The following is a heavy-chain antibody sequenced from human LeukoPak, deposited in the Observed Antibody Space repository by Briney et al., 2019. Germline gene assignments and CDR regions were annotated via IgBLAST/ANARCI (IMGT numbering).Heavy chain of an antibody. Sequence: PLESLKISCKGSGYSFTSYWIGWVRQMPGKSVEWIRVIYPGDFYTRYSQSFNGQVTISADKSISTAYLQLRSRKASDTAMYDGARRDGVIYHIDYWGQGTPVTDSS. V-gene: IGHV5-51*03. J-gene: IGHJ4*02. CDR2: IYPGDFYT. D-gene: IGHD2-8*01. CDR3: ARRDGVIYHIDY. CDR1: GYSFTSYW.